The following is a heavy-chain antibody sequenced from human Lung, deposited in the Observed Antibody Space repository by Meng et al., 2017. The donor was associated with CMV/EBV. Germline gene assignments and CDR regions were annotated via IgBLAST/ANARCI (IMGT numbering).Heavy chain of an antibody. CDR2: ISAYNANT. CDR1: GYSFASIG. CDR3: ARVWNYDILTGYYTHYFDY. Sequence: QVERGESGAEVNKPWASVKVSWKASGYSFASIGVNWVRQAPGQGLEWMGWISAYNANTNYAQNLQGRVTMTTDTSTSTVYMEVRSLRSDDTAVYYCARVWNYDILTGYYTHYFDYWGQGTLVTVSS. J-gene: IGHJ4*02. V-gene: IGHV1-18*04. D-gene: IGHD3-9*01.